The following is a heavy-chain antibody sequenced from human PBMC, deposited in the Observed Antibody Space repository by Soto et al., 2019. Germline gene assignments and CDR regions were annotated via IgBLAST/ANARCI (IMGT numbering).Heavy chain of an antibody. CDR2: ILPVFGTT. J-gene: IGHJ6*02. CDR3: ARDPDEVVGTDYRYYGMDV. Sequence: SVKVSCKASGDTSSNYGVSWVRQAPGQGLEWMGGILPVFGTTTYARNFQGRITITADKSTSTVYMELTSLRSDDTATYYCARDPDEVVGTDYRYYGMDVLDQRDTVTVSS. V-gene: IGHV1-69*06. D-gene: IGHD1-26*01. CDR1: GDTSSNYG.